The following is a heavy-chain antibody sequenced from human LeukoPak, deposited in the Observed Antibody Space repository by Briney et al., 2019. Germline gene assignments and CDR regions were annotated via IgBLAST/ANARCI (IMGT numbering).Heavy chain of an antibody. CDR3: AKPWYYYDSSGYWFDP. J-gene: IGHJ5*02. CDR2: ISGSGGST. CDR1: GFTFSSYA. D-gene: IGHD3-22*01. Sequence: GGSLRLSCAASGFTFSSYAMSWVRQAPGKGLEWVSAISGSGGSTYYADSVKGRFTISGDNSKNTLYLQMNSLRAEDTAVYYCAKPWYYYDSSGYWFDPWGQGTLVTVSS. V-gene: IGHV3-23*01.